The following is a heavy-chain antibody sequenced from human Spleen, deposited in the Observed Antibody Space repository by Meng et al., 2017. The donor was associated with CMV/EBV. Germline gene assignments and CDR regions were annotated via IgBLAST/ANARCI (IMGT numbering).Heavy chain of an antibody. Sequence: GYYMHWVRQAPGQGLEWMGWINPNSGGTNYAQKFQGRVTMTRDTSISTAYMELSRLRSDDTAVYYCAKDRAPVLRFLERPKTNWFDPWGQGTLVTVSS. CDR1: GYY. D-gene: IGHD3-3*01. J-gene: IGHJ5*02. V-gene: IGHV1-2*02. CDR2: INPNSGGT. CDR3: AKDRAPVLRFLERPKTNWFDP.